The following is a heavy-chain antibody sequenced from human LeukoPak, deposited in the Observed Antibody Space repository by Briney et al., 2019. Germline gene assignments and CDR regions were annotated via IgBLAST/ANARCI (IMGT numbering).Heavy chain of an antibody. CDR2: TYYRSKWYN. Sequence: SQTLSLTCAISGDSVSSNSVAWNWIRQSPSRGLEWLGRTYYRSKWYNDYAVSVKSRITINPDTSKNQFSLQLNSVTPEDTAVYYCARDLIMITFGGVIAFDYWGQGTLVTVSS. D-gene: IGHD3-16*02. V-gene: IGHV6-1*01. CDR3: ARDLIMITFGGVIAFDY. J-gene: IGHJ4*02. CDR1: GDSVSSNSVA.